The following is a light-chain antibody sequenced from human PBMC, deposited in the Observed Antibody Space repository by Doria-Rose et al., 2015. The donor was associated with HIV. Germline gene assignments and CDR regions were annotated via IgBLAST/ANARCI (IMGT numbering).Light chain of an antibody. CDR2: DGS. Sequence: EIVLKQSPGTLSLSTGARATLSCRASQSFSSTYLAWYQQKPGQAPSLLIYDGSTRATGIPDRFSDRSSGTDFTLTINRLEPEDFALYYCHQYGTSWTFGQGTKVEI. CDR3: HQYGTSWT. J-gene: IGKJ1*01. CDR1: QSFSSTY. V-gene: IGKV3-20*01.